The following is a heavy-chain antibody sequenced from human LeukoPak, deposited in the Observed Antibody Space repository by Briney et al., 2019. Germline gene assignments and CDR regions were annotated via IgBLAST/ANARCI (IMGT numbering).Heavy chain of an antibody. CDR2: IHASGNT. CDR3: AGDIGSRV. J-gene: IGHJ6*04. V-gene: IGHV4-59*10. CDR1: GFTFSNAW. Sequence: PGGSLRLSCAASGFTFSNAWMSWVRQAPGKGLEWIGRIHASGNTNYNPSLKSRVSMSIDVSKNQFSLRLNSVTAADTAVFFCAGDIGSRVWGKGTTVIVSS. D-gene: IGHD1-26*01.